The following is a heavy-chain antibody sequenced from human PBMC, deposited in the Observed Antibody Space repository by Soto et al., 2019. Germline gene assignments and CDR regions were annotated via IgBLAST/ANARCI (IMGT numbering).Heavy chain of an antibody. CDR2: ISGSGGIT. V-gene: IGHV3-23*01. CDR1: GFTFGGHA. CDR3: AKGLLIMVRKVIIPPQYYYGMDV. D-gene: IGHD3-10*01. Sequence: PGGSLRLSCAASGFTFGGHAMRWVRQAPGKGLEWVSAISGSGGITYYEDSVKGRFTISRDNAKNTLYLQMNSLRAEDTAVYYCAKGLLIMVRKVIIPPQYYYGMDVWGQGTTVTVSS. J-gene: IGHJ6*02.